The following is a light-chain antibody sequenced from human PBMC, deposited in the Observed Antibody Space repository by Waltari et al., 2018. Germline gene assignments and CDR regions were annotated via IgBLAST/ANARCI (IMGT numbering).Light chain of an antibody. CDR2: EVT. Sequence: QSGLTQPASVSGSPGQSITISCTGASSDVGNYNLVSWYHQYPGKAPKLMVYEVTERTSGVSDRFSGSKSGNTASLTIFGLQSEDEADYYCCSYAGLGIYVFGTGTKVTVL. CDR3: CSYAGLGIYV. CDR1: SSDVGNYNL. J-gene: IGLJ1*01. V-gene: IGLV2-23*02.